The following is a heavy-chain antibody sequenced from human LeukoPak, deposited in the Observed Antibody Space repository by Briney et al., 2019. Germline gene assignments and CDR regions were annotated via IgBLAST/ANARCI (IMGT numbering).Heavy chain of an antibody. CDR2: INHSGST. V-gene: IGHV4-34*01. D-gene: IGHD3-22*01. J-gene: IGHJ4*02. CDR1: GVSFSGYY. Sequence: SETLSLTCAVYGVSFSGYYWSWIRQPPGKGTEWIGEINHSGSTNYNPSLKSRVTISVDTSKNQFSLKLSSVTAADTAVYYCARGVYYYDSSGYSYYFDYWGQGTLVTVSS. CDR3: ARGVYYYDSSGYSYYFDY.